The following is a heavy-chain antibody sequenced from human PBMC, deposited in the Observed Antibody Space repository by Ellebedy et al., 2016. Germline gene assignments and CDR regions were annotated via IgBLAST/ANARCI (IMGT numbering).Heavy chain of an antibody. Sequence: GESLKISCKGSGNSFTTYWIGWVRQMPGKGLEWMGNIYPGDSHTRYSPSFQGQVTISVDKSISTVYLQWSSLKASDTAKYYSARRGYSYGQAGEEFDYWGQGTLVTVSS. CDR1: GNSFTTYW. V-gene: IGHV5-51*01. D-gene: IGHD5-18*01. J-gene: IGHJ4*02. CDR3: ARRGYSYGQAGEEFDY. CDR2: IYPGDSHT.